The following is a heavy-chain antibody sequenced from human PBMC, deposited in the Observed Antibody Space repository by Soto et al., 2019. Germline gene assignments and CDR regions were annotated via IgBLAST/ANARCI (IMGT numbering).Heavy chain of an antibody. CDR1: GFTVSSNY. V-gene: IGHV3-53*01. CDR3: AREGPTYSSSWYAPYYYYGMDV. J-gene: IGHJ6*02. Sequence: GGSLRLSCAASGFTVSSNYMSWVRQAPGKGLEWVSVIYSGGSTYYADSVKGRFTISRDNSKNTLYLQMNSLRAEDTAVYYCAREGPTYSSSWYAPYYYYGMDVWGQGTTVTVSS. CDR2: IYSGGST. D-gene: IGHD6-13*01.